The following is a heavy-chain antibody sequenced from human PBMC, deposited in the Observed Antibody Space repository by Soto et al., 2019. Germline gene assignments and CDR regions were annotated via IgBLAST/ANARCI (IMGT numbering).Heavy chain of an antibody. V-gene: IGHV1-69*13. J-gene: IGHJ6*02. D-gene: IGHD6-6*01. Sequence: PSVKVSCKASGGTFSSYAISWVRQAPGQGLEWMGGIIPIFGTANYAQKFQGRVTITADESTSTAYMELSSLRSEDTAVYYCAREVIAARQGDYYYYGMDVWGQGTTVTVSS. CDR2: IIPIFGTA. CDR3: AREVIAARQGDYYYYGMDV. CDR1: GGTFSSYA.